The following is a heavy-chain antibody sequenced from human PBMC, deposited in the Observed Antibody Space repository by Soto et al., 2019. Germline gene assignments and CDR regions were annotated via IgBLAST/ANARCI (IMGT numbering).Heavy chain of an antibody. Sequence: EVQLLESGGGLVQPGGSLRLSCAASGFTFSSYAMSWVRQAPGKGLEWVSAISGSGGSTYYADSVKGRFTISRDNSKNTLYLQMNSLRAEDTAVYYCAKDRGVRAVIITKYYYMDVWGKGTTVTVSS. CDR3: AKDRGVRAVIITKYYYMDV. D-gene: IGHD3-10*01. J-gene: IGHJ6*03. CDR2: ISGSGGST. V-gene: IGHV3-23*01. CDR1: GFTFSSYA.